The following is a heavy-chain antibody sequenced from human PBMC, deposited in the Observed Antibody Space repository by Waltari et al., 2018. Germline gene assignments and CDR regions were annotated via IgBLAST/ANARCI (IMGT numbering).Heavy chain of an antibody. CDR1: GGSISSDTYY. CDR3: VRNSGNPKYYFDN. V-gene: IGHV4-61*02. CDR2: IYTSGST. D-gene: IGHD5-12*01. Sequence: QVQLQESGPGLVKPSQTISLTCPVSGGSISSDTYYWGWIRQPAGKGLEWIGRIYTSGSTNYNPSLKSRVTVSVDTSKNQFSLNLNSVTAADTAVYYCVRNSGNPKYYFDNWGQGTLVTVSS. J-gene: IGHJ4*02.